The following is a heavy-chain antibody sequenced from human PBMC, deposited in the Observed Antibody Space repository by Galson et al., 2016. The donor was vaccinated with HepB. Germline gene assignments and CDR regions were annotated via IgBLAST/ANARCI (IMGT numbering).Heavy chain of an antibody. CDR3: GRRRGGFPYY. D-gene: IGHD2/OR15-2a*01. Sequence: SETLSLTCAVFGGSFSGYHWSWIRQPPGKGLEWIGEIIHSESTSYNPSLKSRVTMSLDTSKKQFSLKLNSVTAADTAVVYCGRRRGGFPYYWGQGTLVTVSS. CDR1: GGSFSGYH. J-gene: IGHJ4*02. V-gene: IGHV4-34*12. CDR2: IIHSEST.